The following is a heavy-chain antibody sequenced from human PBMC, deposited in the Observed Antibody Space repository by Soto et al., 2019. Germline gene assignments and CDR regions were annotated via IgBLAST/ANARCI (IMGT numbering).Heavy chain of an antibody. CDR2: ISGSGGST. D-gene: IGHD7-27*01. J-gene: IGHJ3*02. CDR1: GFTFSCYA. Sequence: GGSLRLSCAASGFTFSCYAMSWVHQAPGKGLEWVSAISGSGGSTYYADSVKGRFTISRDNSKNTLYLQMNSLRAEDTAVYYCAKVPTGELGAFDIWGQGTMVTVSS. V-gene: IGHV3-23*01. CDR3: AKVPTGELGAFDI.